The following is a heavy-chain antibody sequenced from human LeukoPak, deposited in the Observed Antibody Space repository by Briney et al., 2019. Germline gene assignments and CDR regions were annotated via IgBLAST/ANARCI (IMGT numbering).Heavy chain of an antibody. Sequence: GGSLRLSCAASGFTFSSYSMNWVRQAPGKGLEWVSSISSSSSYIYYADSVKGRFTISRDNAKNSLYLQMNSLRAEDTAVYYRAGKLYYYGSGRDDAFDIWGQGTMVTVSS. D-gene: IGHD3-10*01. CDR2: ISSSSSYI. CDR1: GFTFSSYS. J-gene: IGHJ3*02. V-gene: IGHV3-21*01. CDR3: AGKLYYYGSGRDDAFDI.